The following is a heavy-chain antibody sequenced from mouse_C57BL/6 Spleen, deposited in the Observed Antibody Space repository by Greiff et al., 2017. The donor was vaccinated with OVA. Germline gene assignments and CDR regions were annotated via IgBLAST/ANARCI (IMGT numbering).Heavy chain of an antibody. D-gene: IGHD2-4*01. V-gene: IGHV1-63*01. CDR1: GYTFTTYW. CDR2: ICPGGGYT. Sequence: QVQLKQSGAELVRPGTSVKMSCKASGYTFTTYWIGWAKQRPGHGLEWIGDICPGGGYTNTNEKLTGKATLTADKSSSTAYMQFSSLTSEDSAIYYCVIYYDYSAWFAYWGQGTLVTVSA. CDR3: VIYYDYSAWFAY. J-gene: IGHJ3*01.